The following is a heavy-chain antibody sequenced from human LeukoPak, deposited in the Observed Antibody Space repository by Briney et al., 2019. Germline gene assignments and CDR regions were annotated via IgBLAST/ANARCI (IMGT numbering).Heavy chain of an antibody. D-gene: IGHD2-21*01. V-gene: IGHV4-59*01. CDR1: GGSISSYY. CDR2: IYYSGST. Sequence: SETLSLTCTVSGGSISSYYWSWIRQPPGKGLEWIGYIYYSGSTNYNPSLKSRVTISVDTSKNQFSLKLSSVTAADTAVYYCARLCRYCADAFDIWGQGTMVTVSS. J-gene: IGHJ3*02. CDR3: ARLCRYCADAFDI.